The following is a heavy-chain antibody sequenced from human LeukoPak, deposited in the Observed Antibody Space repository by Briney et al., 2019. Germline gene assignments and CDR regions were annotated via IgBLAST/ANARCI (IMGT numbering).Heavy chain of an antibody. J-gene: IGHJ5*02. CDR2: MYYSGST. V-gene: IGHV4-39*01. Sequence: SETLSLTCTVSGGSISSSYYYWGWIRQPPGKGLEWIGSMYYSGSTYYNPSLKSRVTISVDSSRNQFSLRLTSVTAADTAVYHCARKGSSNWFDPWGQGTLVTVSS. CDR3: ARKGSSNWFDP. D-gene: IGHD3-10*01. CDR1: GGSISSSYYY.